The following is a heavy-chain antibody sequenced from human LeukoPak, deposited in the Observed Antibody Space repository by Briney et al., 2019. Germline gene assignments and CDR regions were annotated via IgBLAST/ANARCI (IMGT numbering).Heavy chain of an antibody. CDR3: ARTTDWYYFDY. V-gene: IGHV4-61*02. CDR2: IYTSGST. CDR1: GGSISSGNYY. Sequence: SETLSLTCTVSGGSISSGNYYWSWIRQPAGKGLEWIGRIYTSGSTNYNPSLKSRVTISVDRSKNQFSLKLSSVTAADTAVYYCARTTDWYYFDYWGQGTLVTVSS. D-gene: IGHD3/OR15-3a*01. J-gene: IGHJ4*02.